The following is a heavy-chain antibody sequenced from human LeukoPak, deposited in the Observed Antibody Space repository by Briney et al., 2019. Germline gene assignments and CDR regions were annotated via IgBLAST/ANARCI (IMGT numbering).Heavy chain of an antibody. Sequence: PGGSLRLSCAASGFTFGSNYMSWVRQAPGKGLEWVSAISGSGGSTYYADSVKGRFTISRDNSKNTLYLQMNSLRAEDTAVYYCAKDIVATIGCFDYWGQGTLVTVSS. J-gene: IGHJ4*02. CDR3: AKDIVATIGCFDY. CDR2: ISGSGGST. CDR1: GFTFGSNY. V-gene: IGHV3-23*01. D-gene: IGHD5-12*01.